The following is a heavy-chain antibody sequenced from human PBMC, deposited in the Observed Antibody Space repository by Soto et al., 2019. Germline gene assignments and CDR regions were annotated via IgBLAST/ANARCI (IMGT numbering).Heavy chain of an antibody. J-gene: IGHJ4*02. CDR1: GFTFSSYA. D-gene: IGHD7-27*01. V-gene: IGHV3-23*01. CDR3: ATDKQDNWGSSDY. CDR2: ISGSGGST. Sequence: EVQLLESGGGLVQPGGSLRLSCAASGFTFSSYAMSWVRQAPGKGLEWGSAISGSGGSTYYADSVKGRFTISRDNSKNTMYLQMNSLRAADTAVDYCATDKQDNWGSSDYWGQGTLVTVSS.